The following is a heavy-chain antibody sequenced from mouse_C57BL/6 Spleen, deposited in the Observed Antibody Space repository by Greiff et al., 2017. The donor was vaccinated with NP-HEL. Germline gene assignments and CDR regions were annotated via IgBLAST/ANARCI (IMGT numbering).Heavy chain of an antibody. J-gene: IGHJ4*01. Sequence: QVQLQQPGAELVKPGASVKLSCKASGYTFTSYWMQWVKQRPGQGLEWIGEIDPSDSYTNYTQKFKGKATLTVDTSSNTAYMQLSSLTTEDSAVYYCARRGLDYYAMDYWGQGTSVTVSS. CDR2: IDPSDSYT. CDR3: ARRGLDYYAMDY. CDR1: GYTFTSYW. V-gene: IGHV1-50*01. D-gene: IGHD3-3*01.